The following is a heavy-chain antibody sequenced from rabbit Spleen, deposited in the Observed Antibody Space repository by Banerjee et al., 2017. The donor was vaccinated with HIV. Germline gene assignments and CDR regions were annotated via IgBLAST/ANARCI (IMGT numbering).Heavy chain of an antibody. CDR1: GFDFSTYS. V-gene: IGHV1S7*01. CDR2: IVPIFGVT. J-gene: IGHJ4*01. CDR3: VREAGYGGYGDANL. Sequence: QQKETGGGLVQPGGSLKLSCKASGFDFSTYSMSWVRQAPGKGLEWIGYIVPIFGVTYYANWVNGRFTISSHNAQVTLYLQLNSLTAADTATYFCVREAGYGGYGDANLWGPGTLVTVS. D-gene: IGHD6-1*01.